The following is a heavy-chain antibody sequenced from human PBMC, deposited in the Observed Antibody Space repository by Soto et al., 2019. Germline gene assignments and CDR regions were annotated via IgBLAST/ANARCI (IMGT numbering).Heavy chain of an antibody. V-gene: IGHV3-7*01. CDR1: GFSFSNSW. CDR3: TRDLNWEAY. J-gene: IGHJ4*02. Sequence: EVQLVESGGGLVQPGGSLRLSCAASGFSFSNSWMTWVRQAPGKGLECLACINPDGSEKYYVDSVKGRCTVSRDNARNSLYVQMNSLRVDDTAVYYCTRDLNWEAYWGQGTLVTVSS. D-gene: IGHD7-27*01. CDR2: INPDGSEK.